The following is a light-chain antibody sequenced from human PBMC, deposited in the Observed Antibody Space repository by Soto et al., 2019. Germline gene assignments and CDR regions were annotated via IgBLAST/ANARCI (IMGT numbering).Light chain of an antibody. J-gene: IGKJ1*01. V-gene: IGKV1-5*03. CDR1: QNIDMY. CDR2: RAS. CDR3: QQSITYPWT. Sequence: DIQMTQSPSTLSASAGDRVTITCRASQNIDMYLAWYQQKPGQAPSLLIYRASSLQSVVPSRFSGSGSGTEFTLTISSLQPYDFATYYCQQSITYPWTFGQGTKVDIK.